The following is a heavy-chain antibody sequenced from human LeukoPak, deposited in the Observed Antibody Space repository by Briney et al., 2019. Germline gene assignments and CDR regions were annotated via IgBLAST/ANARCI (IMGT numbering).Heavy chain of an antibody. CDR2: IYHSGST. CDR1: GYSISSGYY. Sequence: PSETLSLTCTVSGYSISSGYYWGWIRQPPGKGLEWIGSIYHSGSTYYNPSLKSRVTISVDTSKNQFSLKLGSVTAADTAVYYCARVSGTLMIDYWGQGTLVTVSS. V-gene: IGHV4-38-2*02. CDR3: ARVSGTLMIDY. D-gene: IGHD3-10*01. J-gene: IGHJ4*02.